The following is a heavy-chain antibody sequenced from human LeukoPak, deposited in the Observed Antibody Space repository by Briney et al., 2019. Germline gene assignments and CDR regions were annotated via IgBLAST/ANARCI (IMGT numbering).Heavy chain of an antibody. D-gene: IGHD4-17*01. J-gene: IGHJ6*03. V-gene: IGHV4-38-2*02. CDR1: SCSISNSFY. CDR2: IYRSGST. CDR3: AGGTYGYYMDV. Sequence: PSEPLSLTCSGSSCSISNSFYWGWLRQPPGKGLEWIGSIYRSGSTFYNPSLKSRVTISLDTSKNQFSLKLSSVTAADTAVYFCAGGTYGYYMDVWGKGTTVTVSS.